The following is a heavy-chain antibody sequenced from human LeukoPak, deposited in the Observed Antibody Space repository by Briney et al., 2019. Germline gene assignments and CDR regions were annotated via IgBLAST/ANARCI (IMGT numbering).Heavy chain of an antibody. J-gene: IGHJ4*02. D-gene: IGHD1-14*01. CDR2: IYTSGST. Sequence: SSETLSLTCTVSGGSISSGSYYWSWIRQPAGKGLEGIGRIYTSGSTNYNPSLKSRVTISVDTSKNQFSLKLSSVTAADTAVYYCARHQPGGVSVFDSWGQGTLVTVSS. V-gene: IGHV4-61*02. CDR1: GGSISSGSYY. CDR3: ARHQPGGVSVFDS.